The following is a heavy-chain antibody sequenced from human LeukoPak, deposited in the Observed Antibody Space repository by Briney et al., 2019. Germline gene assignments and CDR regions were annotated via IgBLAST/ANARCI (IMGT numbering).Heavy chain of an antibody. CDR1: GFTFSSYA. V-gene: IGHV3-20*04. Sequence: PGGSLRLSCAASGFTFSSYAMSWVRQAPGKGLEWVSGINWNGGSTGYADSVKGRFTISRDNAKNSLYLQMNSLRAEDTALYYCARDRGNWNEISHWGQGTLVTVSS. CDR3: ARDRGNWNEISH. CDR2: INWNGGST. J-gene: IGHJ4*02. D-gene: IGHD1-20*01.